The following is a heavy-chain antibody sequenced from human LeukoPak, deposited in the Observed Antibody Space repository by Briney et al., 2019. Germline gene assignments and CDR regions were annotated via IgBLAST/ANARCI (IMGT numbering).Heavy chain of an antibody. D-gene: IGHD3-10*01. CDR1: GGSIXSGDYY. Sequence: TLSLTCTVXGGSIXSGDYYWSWIRQPPGKGLEWIGYIYYSGSTYYNPSLKSRFTISVDTSKNQFSLKLSSVTAADTAVYYCARFLTYYYGRRFDPWGQGTLVTVSS. CDR2: IYYSGST. J-gene: IGHJ5*02. CDR3: ARFLTYYYGRRFDP. V-gene: IGHV4-30-4*01.